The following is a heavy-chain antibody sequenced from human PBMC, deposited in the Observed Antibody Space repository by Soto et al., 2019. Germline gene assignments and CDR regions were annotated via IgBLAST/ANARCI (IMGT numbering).Heavy chain of an antibody. J-gene: IGHJ3*02. CDR1: GYSISSGYY. CDR2: IYHSGST. V-gene: IGHV4-38-2*01. CDR3: ARAAPGHYYDSSVTRGAFDI. D-gene: IGHD3-22*01. Sequence: SETLSLTCAVSGYSISSGYYWGWIRQPPGKGLEWIGSIYHSGSTYYNPSLKSRVTISVDTSKNQFSLKLSSVTAADTAVYYCARAAPGHYYDSSVTRGAFDIWGQGTMVTVSS.